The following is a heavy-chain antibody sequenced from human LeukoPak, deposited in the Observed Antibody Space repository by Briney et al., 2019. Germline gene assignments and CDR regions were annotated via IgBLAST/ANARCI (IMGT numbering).Heavy chain of an antibody. Sequence: PSETLSLTCTVSGGSINSSTYYWGWIRQPPGKGLEWIGSIYYSGSIYDNPSLKSRVTISVDTSKNQFSLKLSSVTAADTAVYYCARVGEFVVVTASTHSYYMDVWGKGTTVTVSS. D-gene: IGHD2-21*02. CDR1: GGSINSSTYY. J-gene: IGHJ6*03. V-gene: IGHV4-39*07. CDR3: ARVGEFVVVTASTHSYYMDV. CDR2: IYYSGSI.